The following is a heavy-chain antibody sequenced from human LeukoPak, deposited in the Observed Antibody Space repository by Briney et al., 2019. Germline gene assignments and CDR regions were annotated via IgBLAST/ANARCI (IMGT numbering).Heavy chain of an antibody. Sequence: ASVKVSCKASGYTFTGYYMHWVRQAPGQGLEWMGWINPNSGGTNYAQKFQGRVTMTRDTSISTAYMELSRLRSDDTAVYYCAKEPSSGSYYGYFDYWGQGTLVTVSS. CDR3: AKEPSSGSYYGYFDY. J-gene: IGHJ4*02. V-gene: IGHV1-2*02. CDR2: INPNSGGT. D-gene: IGHD1-26*01. CDR1: GYTFTGYY.